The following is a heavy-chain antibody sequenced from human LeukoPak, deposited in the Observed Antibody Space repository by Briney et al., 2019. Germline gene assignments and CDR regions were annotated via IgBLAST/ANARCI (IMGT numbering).Heavy chain of an antibody. D-gene: IGHD1-26*01. Sequence: GGSLRLSCAASGFTFSSYGLHWVRQAPGKGLEWVAVIWCDGSNKYYADSVKGRFTISRDNSKNTLYLQMNSLRAEDTAVYYCVRASGSYDYWGQGALVTVSS. CDR1: GFTFSSYG. CDR3: VRASGSYDY. J-gene: IGHJ4*02. V-gene: IGHV3-33*01. CDR2: IWCDGSNK.